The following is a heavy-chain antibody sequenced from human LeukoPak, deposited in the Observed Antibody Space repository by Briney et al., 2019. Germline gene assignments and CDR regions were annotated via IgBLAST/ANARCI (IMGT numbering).Heavy chain of an antibody. CDR1: GYTFTGYY. D-gene: IGHD2-8*01. CDR3: ATWSTKEAFNI. Sequence: ASVKVSCKASGYTFTGYYMHWMRQAPGQGLECMGWINTKSGGTNYAQKFQGRVTMTRDTSISTAYMELSRLRSDDTAVYYCATWSTKEAFNIWGQGTMVTVSS. CDR2: INTKSGGT. J-gene: IGHJ3*02. V-gene: IGHV1-2*02.